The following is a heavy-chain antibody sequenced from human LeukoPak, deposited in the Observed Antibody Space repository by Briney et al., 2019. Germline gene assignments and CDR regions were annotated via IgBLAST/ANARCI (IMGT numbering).Heavy chain of an antibody. CDR1: GFIFSNYW. Sequence: GGSLRLSCAASGFIFSNYWMHWVRQAPGKGLEWVAVIWYDGSDKYHADSVKGRFTISRDNAKNSLYLQMNSLRAEDTAVYYCARRYFDLWGRGTLVTVSS. J-gene: IGHJ2*01. CDR2: IWYDGSDK. V-gene: IGHV3-33*08. CDR3: ARRYFDL.